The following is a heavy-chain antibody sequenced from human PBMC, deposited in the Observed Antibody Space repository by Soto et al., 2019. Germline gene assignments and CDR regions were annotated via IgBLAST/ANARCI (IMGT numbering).Heavy chain of an antibody. D-gene: IGHD6-13*01. CDR2: ISAYNGNT. J-gene: IGHJ6*02. CDR3: ARDDVAAAGHYYDYGMDV. V-gene: IGHV1-18*01. Sequence: QVQLVQSGAEVKKPGASVKVSCKASGYTFTSYGISWVRQAPGQGLEWMGWISAYNGNTNYAQKLQGRVTMTTDTSTSTAYSGLGSLRSDDTAVYYCARDDVAAAGHYYDYGMDVWGQGTTVTVSS. CDR1: GYTFTSYG.